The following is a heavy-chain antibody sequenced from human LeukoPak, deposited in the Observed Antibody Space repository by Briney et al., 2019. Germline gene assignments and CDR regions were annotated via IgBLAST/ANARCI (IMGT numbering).Heavy chain of an antibody. Sequence: SETLSLTCTVSGGSISSGGYYWSWIRQPPGKGLEWIGEINHSGSTNYNPSLKSRVTISVDTSKNQFSLKLSSVTAADTAVYYCARASREQITGTSHPVLDYWGQGTLVTVSS. D-gene: IGHD1-7*01. CDR1: GGSISSGGYY. CDR2: INHSGST. J-gene: IGHJ4*02. CDR3: ARASREQITGTSHPVLDY. V-gene: IGHV4-39*07.